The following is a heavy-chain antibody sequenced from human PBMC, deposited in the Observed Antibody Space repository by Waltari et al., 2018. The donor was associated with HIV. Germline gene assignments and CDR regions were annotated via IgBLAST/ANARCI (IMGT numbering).Heavy chain of an antibody. CDR2: IKKEGSER. Sequence: EVQLVESGGGLVRPGGSLRLSCAASGFTFSTYWMNWVRQAPGKGLEWVAKIKKEGSERHYVDAVKGRFTSSRDNAKNSLYLKMNSLRAEDTAVYYCARSSWHDYWGQGTLVTVSS. D-gene: IGHD6-13*01. CDR3: ARSSWHDY. V-gene: IGHV3-7*01. CDR1: GFTFSTYW. J-gene: IGHJ4*02.